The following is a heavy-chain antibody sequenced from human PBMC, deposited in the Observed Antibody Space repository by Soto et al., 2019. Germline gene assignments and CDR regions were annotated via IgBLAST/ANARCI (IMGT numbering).Heavy chain of an antibody. CDR1: RYSFTSYC. CDR2: IYPGDSDT. J-gene: IGHJ4*02. V-gene: IGHV5-51*01. Sequence: PGESLKISCKGSRYSFTSYCIGWVRQMPGKGLEWMGIIYPGDSDTRYSPSFQGQVTISADKSISTAYLQWSSLKASDTAMYYCARAPNIYDSSGSIDYWGQGTLVTVSS. CDR3: ARAPNIYDSSGSIDY. D-gene: IGHD3-22*01.